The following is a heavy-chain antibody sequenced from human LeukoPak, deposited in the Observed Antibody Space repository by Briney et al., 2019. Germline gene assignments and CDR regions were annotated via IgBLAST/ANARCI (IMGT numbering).Heavy chain of an antibody. Sequence: SSVKFSCKASGGTLSSYAISWVRQAPGQGLEWMGRIIPIFGTANYAQKFQGRVTITTDESTSTAYMELSSLRSEDTAVYYCARAYSGSYWDLWGQGTLVTVSS. CDR2: IIPIFGTA. D-gene: IGHD1-26*01. CDR1: GGTLSSYA. CDR3: ARAYSGSYWDL. V-gene: IGHV1-69*05. J-gene: IGHJ5*02.